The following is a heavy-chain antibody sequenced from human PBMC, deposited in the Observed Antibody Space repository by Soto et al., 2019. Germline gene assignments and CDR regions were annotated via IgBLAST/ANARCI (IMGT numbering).Heavy chain of an antibody. CDR1: GFTFSSYA. CDR3: AKESTIFGVVPSGMDV. V-gene: IGHV3-30*04. D-gene: IGHD3-3*01. Sequence: GGSLRLSCAASGFTFSSYAMHWVRQAPGKGLEWVALISYDGRNKYYADSVKGRFTISRDSSRNTLYLQMNSLRGDDTAVYYCAKESTIFGVVPSGMDVWGQGTTVTVSS. CDR2: ISYDGRNK. J-gene: IGHJ6*02.